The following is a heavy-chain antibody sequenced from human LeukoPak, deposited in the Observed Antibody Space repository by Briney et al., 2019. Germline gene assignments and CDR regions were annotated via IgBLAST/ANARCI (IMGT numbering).Heavy chain of an antibody. V-gene: IGHV3-23*01. CDR3: AKGETTTVTTLSDY. D-gene: IGHD4-17*01. Sequence: GGSLRLSCAASGFTFSTYAMSWVRQAPGKGPEWVSAISVSGGSTYYPDSLKGRFTISRDNSKNTLYLQMDSLRAEDTAVYYCAKGETTTVTTLSDYWGQGTLVTVSS. J-gene: IGHJ4*02. CDR2: ISVSGGST. CDR1: GFTFSTYA.